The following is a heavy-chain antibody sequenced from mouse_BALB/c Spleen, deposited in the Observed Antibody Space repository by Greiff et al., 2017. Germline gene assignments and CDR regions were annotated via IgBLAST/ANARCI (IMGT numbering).Heavy chain of an antibody. CDR2: ILPGSGST. Sequence: VQLQQSGAELMKPGASVKISCKATGYTFSSYWIEWVKQRPGHGLEWIGEILPGSGSTNYNEKFKGKATFTADTSSNTAYMQLSSLTSEDSAVYYCARKEYGNNYYAMDYWGQGTSVTVSS. D-gene: IGHD2-10*02. CDR3: ARKEYGNNYYAMDY. CDR1: GYTFSSYW. V-gene: IGHV1-9*01. J-gene: IGHJ4*01.